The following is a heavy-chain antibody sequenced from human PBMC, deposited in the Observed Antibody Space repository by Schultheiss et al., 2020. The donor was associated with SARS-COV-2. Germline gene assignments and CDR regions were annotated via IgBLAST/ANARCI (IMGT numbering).Heavy chain of an antibody. CDR1: GFTVSNAW. D-gene: IGHD2-2*01. J-gene: IGHJ6*03. V-gene: IGHV3-15*01. Sequence: GGSLRLSCAASGFTVSNAWMSWVRQAPGKGLEWVGRIKSKTDGGTTDYAAPVKGRFTISRDDSKNTLYLQMNSLKTEDTAVYYCARDIVVVPAATSGYMDVWGKGTTVTVSS. CDR3: ARDIVVVPAATSGYMDV. CDR2: IKSKTDGGTT.